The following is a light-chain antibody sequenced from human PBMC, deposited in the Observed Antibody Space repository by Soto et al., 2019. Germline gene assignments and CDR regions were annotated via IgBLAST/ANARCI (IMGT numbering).Light chain of an antibody. Sequence: IVITQSPLSLPVTPRDPSSISCGSSQSFLHSNGYNYLDWYLQKPGQSPQLLIYLGSNRASGVPDRISGSGSGTDYTLEISRVEAEDVGVYYCMQALQTPPTFGQGTKVDI. CDR2: LGS. J-gene: IGKJ1*01. V-gene: IGKV2-28*01. CDR3: MQALQTPPT. CDR1: QSFLHSNGYNY.